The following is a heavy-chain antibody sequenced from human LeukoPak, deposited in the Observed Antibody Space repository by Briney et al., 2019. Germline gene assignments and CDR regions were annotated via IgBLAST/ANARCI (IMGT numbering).Heavy chain of an antibody. CDR1: GYTFIDYY. V-gene: IGHV1-2*02. Sequence: GASVKVSCQASGYTFIDYYMHWVRQAPGQGCEGMGWINPNDGDSNYPQKFQGRVSVTRATSISTAHIELSMLRSDDTAVYYCARANLRYGSSTTCLFDYWGQGTLVTVSS. J-gene: IGHJ4*02. CDR2: INPNDGDS. CDR3: ARANLRYGSSTTCLFDY. D-gene: IGHD2-2*01.